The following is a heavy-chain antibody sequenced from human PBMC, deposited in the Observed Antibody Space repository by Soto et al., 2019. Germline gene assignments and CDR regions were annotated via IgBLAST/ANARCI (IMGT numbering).Heavy chain of an antibody. J-gene: IGHJ6*03. D-gene: IGHD3-10*01. Sequence: QVQLVQSGAEVKKPGASVKVSCKASGYTFTSYAMHWVRQAPGQRLEWMGWINAGNGNTKYSQKFQGRVTITRDTSASTAYMELSSLRSEDTAVYYCARDRYYYGSGSYYYYYYMDVWGKGTTVTVSS. V-gene: IGHV1-3*01. CDR1: GYTFTSYA. CDR3: ARDRYYYGSGSYYYYYYMDV. CDR2: INAGNGNT.